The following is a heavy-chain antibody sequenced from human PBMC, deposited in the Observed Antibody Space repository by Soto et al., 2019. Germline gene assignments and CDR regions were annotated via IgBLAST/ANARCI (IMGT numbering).Heavy chain of an antibody. V-gene: IGHV4-39*01. D-gene: IGHD2-2*01. J-gene: IGHJ5*02. Sequence: QLQLQESGPGLVKPSETLSLTCTVSGGSISSSSYYWGWIRQPPGKGLEWIGSIYYSGSTYYNPSLKSRVTISVDTSKNQFSLKLSSVTAADTAVYYCARHIVVVPAAEIDDNWFDPWGQGTLVTVSS. CDR2: IYYSGST. CDR1: GGSISSSSYY. CDR3: ARHIVVVPAAEIDDNWFDP.